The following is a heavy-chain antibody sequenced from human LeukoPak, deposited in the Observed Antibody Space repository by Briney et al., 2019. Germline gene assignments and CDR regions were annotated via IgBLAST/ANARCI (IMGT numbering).Heavy chain of an antibody. V-gene: IGHV3-49*04. CDR3: TRTRRGRWFDP. CDR1: GFTFGDYA. J-gene: IGHJ5*02. CDR2: IGSKAYGGTT. Sequence: GGSLRLSCTASGFTFGDYAMSWVRQAPGKGLGWVSFIGSKAYGGTTEYAASVKGRFTISRDDSKSIAYLQMNSLKTEDTAVYYCTRTRRGRWFDPWGQGTLVTVSS.